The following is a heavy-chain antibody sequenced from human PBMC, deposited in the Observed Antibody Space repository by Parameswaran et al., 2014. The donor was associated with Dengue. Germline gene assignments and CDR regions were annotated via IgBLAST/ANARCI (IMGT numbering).Heavy chain of an antibody. J-gene: IGHJ3*02. V-gene: IGHV1-69*01. CDR2: IIPVFNTP. Sequence: WVRQAPGQGLEWMGGIIPVFNTPNYAQKFQGRVTISADESTTTTYMELSSLRSEDTAMYYCARARPPTAVTYGVFDIWGQGTVVTVSS. CDR3: ARARPPTAVTYGVFDI. D-gene: IGHD4-17*01.